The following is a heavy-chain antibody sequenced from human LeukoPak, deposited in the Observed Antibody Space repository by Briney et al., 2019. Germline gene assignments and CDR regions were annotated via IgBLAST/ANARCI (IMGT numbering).Heavy chain of an antibody. CDR3: AREARTLYFDILTGELDY. CDR2: INPSGGST. V-gene: IGHV1-46*01. Sequence: ASVKVSCKVSGYTLIELSMHWVRQAAGQGLEWRGIINPSGGSTRYAQKFQGRVTMTRDTSTSTVYMELSSLRSEDTAVYFCAREARTLYFDILTGELDYWGQGSLVTVSS. D-gene: IGHD3-9*01. J-gene: IGHJ4*02. CDR1: GYTLIELS.